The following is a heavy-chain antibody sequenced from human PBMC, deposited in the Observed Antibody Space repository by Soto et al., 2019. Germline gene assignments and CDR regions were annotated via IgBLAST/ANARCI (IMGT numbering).Heavy chain of an antibody. CDR1: GGSFSGYY. D-gene: IGHD6-19*01. CDR2: INHSGST. Sequence: SETLSLTCAVYGGSFSGYYWSWIRQPPGKGLEWIGEINHSGSTNYNPSLKSRVTISVDTSKNQSSLKLSSVTAADTAVYYCARGSGSSGWYYYYGMDVWGQGTLVTVSS. CDR3: ARGSGSSGWYYYYGMDV. V-gene: IGHV4-34*01. J-gene: IGHJ6*02.